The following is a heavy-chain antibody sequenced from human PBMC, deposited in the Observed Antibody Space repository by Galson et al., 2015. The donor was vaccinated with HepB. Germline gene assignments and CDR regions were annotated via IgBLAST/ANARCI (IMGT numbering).Heavy chain of an antibody. CDR1: GFTFSSYS. J-gene: IGHJ4*02. Sequence: SLRLSCAASGFTFSSYSMNWVRQAPGKGLEWVSSISSSSSYIYYADSVKGRFTISRDNSKNTLYLQMNSLRAEDTAVYYCAKDRQWLRGYYFDYWGQGSLVTVSS. CDR3: AKDRQWLRGYYFDY. V-gene: IGHV3-21*04. CDR2: ISSSSSYI. D-gene: IGHD6-19*01.